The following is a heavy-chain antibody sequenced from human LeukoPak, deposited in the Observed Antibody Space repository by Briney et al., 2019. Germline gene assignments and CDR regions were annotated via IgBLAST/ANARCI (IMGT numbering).Heavy chain of an antibody. J-gene: IGHJ4*02. V-gene: IGHV1-2*02. D-gene: IGHD1-14*01. CDR3: ARVLARYGNLDY. CDR1: GYTFTDYY. Sequence: ASVKVSCKASGYTFTDYYIHWVRQAPGQGLEWMGWINPNSGGTNYTQEFQGRVTMTRDTSIGTAYLELNRLTSDDTAVYYCARVLARYGNLDYWGQGILVTVSS. CDR2: INPNSGGT.